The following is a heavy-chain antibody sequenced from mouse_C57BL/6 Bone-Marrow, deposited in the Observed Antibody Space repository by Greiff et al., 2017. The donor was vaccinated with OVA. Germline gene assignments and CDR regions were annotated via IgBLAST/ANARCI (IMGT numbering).Heavy chain of an antibody. J-gene: IGHJ4*01. Sequence: EVQGVESGGDLVKPGGSLKLSCAASGFTFSSYGMSWVRQTPDKRLEWVATISSGGSYTYYPDSVKGRFTISRDNAKNTLYLQMSSLKSEDTAMYYCARYYYGSSYNYAMDYWGQGTSVTVSS. CDR2: ISSGGSYT. D-gene: IGHD1-1*01. V-gene: IGHV5-6*01. CDR3: ARYYYGSSYNYAMDY. CDR1: GFTFSSYG.